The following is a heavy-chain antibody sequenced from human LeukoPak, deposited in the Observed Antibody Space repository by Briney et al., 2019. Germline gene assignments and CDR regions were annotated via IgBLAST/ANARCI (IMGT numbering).Heavy chain of an antibody. V-gene: IGHV3-30*18. CDR2: ISYDGSNK. CDR3: AKVPNWNYYYYYYMDV. J-gene: IGHJ6*03. CDR1: GFTFSSYG. D-gene: IGHD1-7*01. Sequence: GGSLRLSCAASGFTFSSYGMHWVRQAPGKGLEWVAVISYDGSNKYYADSVKGRFTISRDNSKNTLYLQMNSLRAEDTAVYYCAKVPNWNYYYYYYMDVWGKGTTVTVSS.